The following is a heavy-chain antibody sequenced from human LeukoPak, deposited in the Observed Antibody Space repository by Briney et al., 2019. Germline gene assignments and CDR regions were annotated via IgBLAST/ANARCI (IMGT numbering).Heavy chain of an antibody. Sequence: SETLSLTCIVSGSSVSTFYWSWLRQSPGTGLDWIGFVHDTGSTAYNPSLKSRVTISLETSKNQLSLMLTSVTAADTAMYYCARGSTDVYWYLDVWGRGTLVTVSS. CDR2: VHDTGST. V-gene: IGHV4-59*02. J-gene: IGHJ2*01. D-gene: IGHD1-26*01. CDR1: GSSVSTFY. CDR3: ARGSTDVYWYLDV.